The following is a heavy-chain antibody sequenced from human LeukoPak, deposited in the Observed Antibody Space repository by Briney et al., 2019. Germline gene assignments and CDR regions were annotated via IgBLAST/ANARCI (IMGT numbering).Heavy chain of an antibody. CDR3: AKPIAYGADNWFDP. CDR1: GDRFTSYW. D-gene: IGHD4-17*01. J-gene: IGHJ5*02. CDR2: IYLGDSDT. Sequence: GESLKISCKGSGDRFTSYWIGWVRQMPGKGLEWMGIIYLGDSDTRYGPSFQGQVTISADKSISTAFLQWSSLKASDTAMYYCAKPIAYGADNWFDPWAREPWSPSPQ. V-gene: IGHV5-51*01.